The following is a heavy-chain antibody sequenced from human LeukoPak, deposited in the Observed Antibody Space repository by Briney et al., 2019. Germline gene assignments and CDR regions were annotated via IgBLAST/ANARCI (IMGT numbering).Heavy chain of an antibody. D-gene: IGHD1-26*01. CDR2: INGDGRNI. Sequence: GGSLRLSCVASGFTFSSYWMHWVRQDPRKGLVWVSRINGDGRNINYADSVKGRFTISRDNSKNTLYLQMNSLRAEDTAVYYCAKEEILVGAAGFDYWGQGTLVTVSS. V-gene: IGHV3-74*01. CDR1: GFTFSSYW. J-gene: IGHJ4*02. CDR3: AKEEILVGAAGFDY.